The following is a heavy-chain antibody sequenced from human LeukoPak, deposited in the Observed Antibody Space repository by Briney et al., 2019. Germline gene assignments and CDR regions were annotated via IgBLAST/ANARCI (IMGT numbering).Heavy chain of an antibody. V-gene: IGHV3-9*01. J-gene: IGHJ4*02. Sequence: PGGSLRLSCAASGFTFDDYAMHWVRQAPGKGLEWVSGISWNSGSIGYADSVKGRFTISRDNAKDSLYLQMNSLRAEDTALYYCAKVADSGGWYYFDYWGQGTLVTVSS. CDR1: GFTFDDYA. CDR3: AKVADSGGWYYFDY. D-gene: IGHD6-19*01. CDR2: ISWNSGSI.